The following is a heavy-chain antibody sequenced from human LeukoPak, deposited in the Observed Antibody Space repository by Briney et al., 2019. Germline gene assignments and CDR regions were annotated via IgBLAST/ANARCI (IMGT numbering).Heavy chain of an antibody. CDR3: ARVNSITMVRGVLDY. Sequence: GGSLRLSCAASGFTFSSYAMHWVRQAPGKGLEWVAVISYDGSNKYYADSVKGRFTISIDNSKNTLYLQMNSLRAEDTAVYYCARVNSITMVRGVLDYWGQGTLVTVSS. J-gene: IGHJ4*02. CDR2: ISYDGSNK. V-gene: IGHV3-30*04. D-gene: IGHD3-10*01. CDR1: GFTFSSYA.